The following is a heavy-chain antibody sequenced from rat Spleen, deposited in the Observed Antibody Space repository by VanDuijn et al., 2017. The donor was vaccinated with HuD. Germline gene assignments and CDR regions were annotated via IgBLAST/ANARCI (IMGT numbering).Heavy chain of an antibody. CDR2: IWNTGGT. Sequence: QVQLKESGPGLVQPSQTLFLTCTVSGFSLTNYNVHWVRQPPGKGLEWLGVIWNTGGTRYNSALKSRLSISRDTSKSQILLKMDSLQIEDTAMYFCARTLDYWGQGVMVTVSS. J-gene: IGHJ2*01. CDR3: ARTLDY. V-gene: IGHV2-30*01. CDR1: GFSLTNYN.